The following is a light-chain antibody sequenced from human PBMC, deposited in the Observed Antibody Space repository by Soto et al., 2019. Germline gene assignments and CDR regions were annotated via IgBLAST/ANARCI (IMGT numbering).Light chain of an antibody. CDR2: GTS. V-gene: IGKV3-20*01. J-gene: IGKJ3*01. Sequence: EVVLTQSPGTLSLSPGERATLSCRTSQSISSTYLAWYQQKPGQAPRLLMSGTSRRATGIPDRFSGSGSGTDFTLSISRLEPEDFAVYYCQHYGDSPPFTVGPGTKVDIK. CDR3: QHYGDSPPFT. CDR1: QSISSTY.